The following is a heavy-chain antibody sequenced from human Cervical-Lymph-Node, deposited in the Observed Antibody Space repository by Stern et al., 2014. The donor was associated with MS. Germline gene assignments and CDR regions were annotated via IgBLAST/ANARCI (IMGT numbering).Heavy chain of an antibody. Sequence: QVQLQESGPGLVKPSETLSLTCSVSGDSISRGSYYWTWLRQPPGKGLEYIGYIYYSGSTNYNPSLKSRVSISLDSSKNQLSLSLSSVTTADTAVYYCARGNKRTSFGVPYKGRFDPWGQGTLVSVSS. CDR1: GDSISRGSYY. J-gene: IGHJ5*02. CDR3: ARGNKRTSFGVPYKGRFDP. CDR2: IYYSGST. D-gene: IGHD3-3*01. V-gene: IGHV4-61*01.